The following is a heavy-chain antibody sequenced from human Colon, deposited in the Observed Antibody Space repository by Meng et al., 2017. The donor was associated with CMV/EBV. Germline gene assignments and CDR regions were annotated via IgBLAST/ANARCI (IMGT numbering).Heavy chain of an antibody. CDR3: AKASDHYYDFYFDS. CDR2: IGGSGGSK. V-gene: IGHV3-23*01. CDR1: GFTFSSYA. Sequence: GESLKISCAASGFTFSSYAMSWVRQAPGKGLEWVSGIGGSGGSKFNADSVKGRFTISKDISKNLLYLQMNALRAEGTAVSYCAKASDHYYDFYFDSWGQGTLVTVSS. D-gene: IGHD3-22*01. J-gene: IGHJ4*02.